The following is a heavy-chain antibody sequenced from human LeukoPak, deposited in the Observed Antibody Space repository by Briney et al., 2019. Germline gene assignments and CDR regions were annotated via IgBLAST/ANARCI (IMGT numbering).Heavy chain of an antibody. CDR3: ARTTGSLRFLAY. V-gene: IGHV4-34*01. Sequence: SETLSLTCAVYGGSFSGYYWSWIRQPPGKGLEWIGEINHSGSTNYNPSLKSRVTISVDKSKNQFSLKLSSVTAADTAVYYCARTTGSLRFLAYWGQGTLVTVSS. D-gene: IGHD3-3*01. CDR1: GGSFSGYY. J-gene: IGHJ4*02. CDR2: INHSGST.